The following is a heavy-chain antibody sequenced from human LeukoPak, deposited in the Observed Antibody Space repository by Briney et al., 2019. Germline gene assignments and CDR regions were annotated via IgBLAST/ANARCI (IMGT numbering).Heavy chain of an antibody. V-gene: IGHV1-69*04. Sequence: SVKVSCKASGGTFSSYAISWVRQAPGQGLEWMGRIIPIFGIANYALKFQGRVTITADKSTSTAYMELSSLRSEDTAVYYCARAFAKTGKYYFDYWGQGTLVTVSS. CDR3: ARAFAKTGKYYFDY. CDR2: IIPIFGIA. D-gene: IGHD1-14*01. J-gene: IGHJ4*02. CDR1: GGTFSSYA.